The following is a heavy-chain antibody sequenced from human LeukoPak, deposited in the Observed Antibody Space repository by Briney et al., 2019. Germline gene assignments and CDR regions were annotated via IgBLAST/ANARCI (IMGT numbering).Heavy chain of an antibody. D-gene: IGHD3-22*01. CDR1: GGSISSSSHY. Sequence: SETLSLTCTVSGGSISSSSHYWLWIRQPPGKGLEWIGTIYYNGGSTYYNPSLKSRVAISADTSKNQFSLRLSSVTAADTAVYHCALIVHSSGYHYWGQGTLVTVSS. J-gene: IGHJ4*02. CDR3: ALIVHSSGYHY. V-gene: IGHV4-39*01. CDR2: IYYNGGST.